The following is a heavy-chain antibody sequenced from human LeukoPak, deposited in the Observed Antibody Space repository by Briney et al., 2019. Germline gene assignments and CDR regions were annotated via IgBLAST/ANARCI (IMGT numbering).Heavy chain of an antibody. J-gene: IGHJ4*02. CDR3: AKWDSSGFWSGYTYYFDY. V-gene: IGHV3-53*01. Sequence: GGSLRLSCAASGFIVSSNYMSWVRQAPGKGLEWVSVIYSGGRTFYADSVKGRFTISRDNAKNSLYLQMNSLRAEDTAVYYCAKWDSSGFWSGYTYYFDYWGQGTLVTVSS. CDR2: IYSGGRT. D-gene: IGHD3-3*01. CDR1: GFIVSSNY.